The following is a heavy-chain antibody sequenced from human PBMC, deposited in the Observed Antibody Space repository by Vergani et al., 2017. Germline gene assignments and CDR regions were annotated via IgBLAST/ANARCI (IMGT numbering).Heavy chain of an antibody. CDR3: ASPQEIDYVWGSYPVRRNAFDI. Sequence: QVQLVQSGAEVKKPGSSVKVSCKASGGIFSSYAISWVRQAPGQGLEWMGGIIPIFGTANYAQKFQGRVTITADESTSTAYMELSSLRSEDTAVYYCASPQEIDYVWGSYPVRRNAFDIWGQGTMVTVSS. V-gene: IGHV1-69*01. D-gene: IGHD3-16*02. J-gene: IGHJ3*02. CDR2: IIPIFGTA. CDR1: GGIFSSYA.